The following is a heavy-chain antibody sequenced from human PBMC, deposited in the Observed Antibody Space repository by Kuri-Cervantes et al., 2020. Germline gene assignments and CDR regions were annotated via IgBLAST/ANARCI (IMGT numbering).Heavy chain of an antibody. CDR2: IGTAGDT. CDR1: GFTFSSYD. Sequence: GESLKISCAASGFTFSSYDMHWVRQATGKGLEWVSAIGTAGDTYYPGSVKGRFTISRENAKNSLYLQMNSLRAGDTAVYYCARALLRFLEWLLYRCAFDIWGQGTMVTASS. D-gene: IGHD3-3*01. J-gene: IGHJ3*02. V-gene: IGHV3-13*01. CDR3: ARALLRFLEWLLYRCAFDI.